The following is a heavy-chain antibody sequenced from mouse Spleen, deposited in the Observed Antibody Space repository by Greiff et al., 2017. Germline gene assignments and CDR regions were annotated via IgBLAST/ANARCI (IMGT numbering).Heavy chain of an antibody. J-gene: IGHJ4*01. Sequence: EVKLVESGGGLVKPGGSLKLSCAASGYTFSSYAMSWVRQTPEKRLEWVATISSGGSYTYYPDSLKDRYTVSRDNAKNTLYLQMSSLRSEDTAMYYCARQGYDSSSRDYWGQGTSVTVSS. CDR1: GYTFSSYA. CDR3: ARQGYDSSSRDY. CDR2: ISSGGSYT. D-gene: IGHD2-4*01. V-gene: IGHV5-9-3*01.